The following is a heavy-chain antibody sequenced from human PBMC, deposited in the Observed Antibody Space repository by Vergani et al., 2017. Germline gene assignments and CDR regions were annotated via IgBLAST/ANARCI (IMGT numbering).Heavy chain of an antibody. J-gene: IGHJ5*02. CDR3: ARSPGGVIVVVVAATPWFDP. CDR2: IIPIFGTA. CDR1: GGTFSSYA. Sequence: QVQLVQSGAEVKKPGSSVKVSCKASGGTFSSYAISWVRQAPGHGLEWMGGIIPIFGTANYAQKFQGRVTITADESTSTAYMELSSLRSEDTAVYYCARSPGGVIVVVVAATPWFDPWGQGTLVTVSS. D-gene: IGHD2-15*01. V-gene: IGHV1-69*01.